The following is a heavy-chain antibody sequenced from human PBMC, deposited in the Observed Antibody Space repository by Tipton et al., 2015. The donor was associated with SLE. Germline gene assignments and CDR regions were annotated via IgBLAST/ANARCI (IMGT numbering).Heavy chain of an antibody. CDR3: ARGYYESNGYYSFDY. Sequence: TLSLTCTVSGDSISSGGYCWSWIRQHPGKGLEWIGYIFHTGSAYYNPSLRSRLTISLDRSNNQFSLKVNSMTAADTAVYHWARGYYESNGYYSFDYWGLGALVTVSS. CDR1: GDSISSGGYC. V-gene: IGHV4-31*03. D-gene: IGHD3-22*01. J-gene: IGHJ4*02. CDR2: IFHTGSA.